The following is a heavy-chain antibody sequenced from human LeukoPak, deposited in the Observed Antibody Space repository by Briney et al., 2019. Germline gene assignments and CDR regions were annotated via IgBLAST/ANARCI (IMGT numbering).Heavy chain of an antibody. D-gene: IGHD2-2*02. CDR2: IYPGDSDT. V-gene: IGHV5-51*01. Sequence: GESLKISCKGSGYSFTSYWIGWVRQMPGKGLEWMGIIYPGDSDTRYSPSFQGRVTISADKSISTAYLQWSSLKASDTAMYYCARRYCSSTSCYKSRYYDFWSGPNFDYWGQGTLVTVSS. CDR1: GYSFTSYW. CDR3: ARRYCSSTSCYKSRYYDFWSGPNFDY. J-gene: IGHJ4*02.